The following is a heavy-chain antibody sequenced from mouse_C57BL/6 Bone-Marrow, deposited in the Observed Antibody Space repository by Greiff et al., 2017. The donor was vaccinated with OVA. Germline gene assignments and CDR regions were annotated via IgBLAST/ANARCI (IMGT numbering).Heavy chain of an antibody. CDR3: TRGYSNCYAMDY. V-gene: IGHV1-15*01. Sequence: QVQLQQSGAELVRPGASVTLSCKASGYTFTDYEMHWVKQTPVHGLEWIGAIDPETGGTPYNQKFKGKAILTADKSSSTAYMELRSLTSEDSAVYYCTRGYSNCYAMDYWGQGTSVTVSA. CDR2: IDPETGGT. CDR1: GYTFTDYE. D-gene: IGHD2-5*01. J-gene: IGHJ4*01.